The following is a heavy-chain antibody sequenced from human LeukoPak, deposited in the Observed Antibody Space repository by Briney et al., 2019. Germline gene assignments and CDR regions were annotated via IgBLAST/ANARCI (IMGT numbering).Heavy chain of an antibody. CDR2: IYYSGIT. CDR3: ARHHYCLGGTCSFDP. Sequence: SETLSLTCAVSGGSISSNSYYWGWIRQSPGKGLEWIGSIYYSGITYYSPSLKSRVTISVDTSKIQFSLKLSSVTAADTAVYYCARHHYCLGGTCSFDPWGQRTLVTVSS. V-gene: IGHV4-39*01. J-gene: IGHJ5*02. CDR1: GGSISSNSYY. D-gene: IGHD2-15*01.